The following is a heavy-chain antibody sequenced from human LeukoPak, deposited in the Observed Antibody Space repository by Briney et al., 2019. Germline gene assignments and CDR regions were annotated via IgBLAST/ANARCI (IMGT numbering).Heavy chain of an antibody. D-gene: IGHD6-19*01. CDR1: GFTFSSYG. J-gene: IGHJ6*02. V-gene: IGHV3-30*18. Sequence: GGSLRLSCAASGFTFSSYGMHWVRQAPGKGLEWVAVISYDGSNKYYADSVKGRFTISRDNSKNTLYLQMNSLRAEDTAVYYCAKAAVAVYYCYYGMDIWGQGTTVTVSS. CDR3: AKAAVAVYYCYYGMDI. CDR2: ISYDGSNK.